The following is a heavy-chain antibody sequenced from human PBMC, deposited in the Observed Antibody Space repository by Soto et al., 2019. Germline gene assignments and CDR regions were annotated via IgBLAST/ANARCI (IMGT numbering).Heavy chain of an antibody. V-gene: IGHV4-39*01. J-gene: IGHJ4*02. CDR1: GGSISSSSYY. D-gene: IGHD3-3*01. Sequence: SETLSLTCTVSGGSISSSSYYWGWIRQPPGKGLEWIGSIYYSGSTYYNPSLKSRVTISVDTSKNQFSLKLSSVTAADTAVYYCARREFLEWLLFSTLNPEPDYFDYWGQGTLVTVSS. CDR2: IYYSGST. CDR3: ARREFLEWLLFSTLNPEPDYFDY.